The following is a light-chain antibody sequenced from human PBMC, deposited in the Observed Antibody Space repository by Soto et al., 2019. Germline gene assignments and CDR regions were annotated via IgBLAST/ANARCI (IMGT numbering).Light chain of an antibody. V-gene: IGKV3D-20*01. Sequence: ESVLTQSPATLSLSPGERATLSCRASQSVSSSYLAWYLQKPGLAPRLLICGVSSRATGIPDRFSGSGSGTDFTLTISRLEPEDFAVYYCYQYGSSPTTFGQGTILE. CDR3: YQYGSSPTT. CDR2: GVS. CDR1: QSVSSSY. J-gene: IGKJ5*01.